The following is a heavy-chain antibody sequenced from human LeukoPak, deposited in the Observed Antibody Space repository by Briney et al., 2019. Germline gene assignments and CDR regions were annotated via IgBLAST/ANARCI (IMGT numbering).Heavy chain of an antibody. CDR3: VSFYETY. J-gene: IGHJ4*02. V-gene: IGHV3-30*03. Sequence: GGSLRLSCAASGFTFSSYGMHWVRQAPGKGLEWVAVISYDGSNKYYADSVKGRFTISRDNSKNTLYLQMNSLRAEDTAVYYCVSFYETYWGRGTLVTV. D-gene: IGHD2/OR15-2a*01. CDR1: GFTFSSYG. CDR2: ISYDGSNK.